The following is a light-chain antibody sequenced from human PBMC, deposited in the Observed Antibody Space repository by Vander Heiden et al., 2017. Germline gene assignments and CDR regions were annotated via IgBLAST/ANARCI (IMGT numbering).Light chain of an antibody. CDR1: QSVRSIH. J-gene: IGKJ3*01. V-gene: IGKV3-20*01. CDR3: QHDDSSPFT. CDR2: EAS. Sequence: DIVLTQSPGTLSLSPGERATLSCRASQSVRSIHLAWYQQKPGQTPRLLIYEASTRATGIPDRFSGSGSGTDFTLTISRLEPEDFAFYYCQHDDSSPFTFGHGTKVDIK.